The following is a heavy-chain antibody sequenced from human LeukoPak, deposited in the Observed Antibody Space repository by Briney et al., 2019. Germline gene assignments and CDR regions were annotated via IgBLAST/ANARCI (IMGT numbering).Heavy chain of an antibody. Sequence: GASVKVSCKASGYTFTGYYMHWVRQAPGQGLEWMGWINPNSGATNCAQKFQGRVTMTRDTSISTAYMELQRLRSDDTAVYYCARGPYYYDSSGYMGYWGQGTLVTVSS. V-gene: IGHV1-2*02. CDR3: ARGPYYYDSSGYMGY. CDR1: GYTFTGYY. J-gene: IGHJ4*02. D-gene: IGHD3-22*01. CDR2: INPNSGAT.